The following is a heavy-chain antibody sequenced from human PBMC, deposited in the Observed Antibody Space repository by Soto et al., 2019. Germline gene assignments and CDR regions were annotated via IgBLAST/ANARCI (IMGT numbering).Heavy chain of an antibody. CDR1: GGTFSSDA. Sequence: SVKVACKASGGTFSSDAISWVLQAPGQGLEWTGGIIPIFRTANYAQKFQGRVTIIADESTSTAYKELISLRSEDTAVYYCAGWFAPRARWFVPLGQGTLVTVSS. CDR3: AGWFAPRARWFVP. V-gene: IGHV1-69*13. D-gene: IGHD2-21*01. CDR2: IIPIFRTA. J-gene: IGHJ5*02.